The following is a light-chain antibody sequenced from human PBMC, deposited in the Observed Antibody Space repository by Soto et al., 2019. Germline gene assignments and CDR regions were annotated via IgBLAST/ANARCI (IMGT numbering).Light chain of an antibody. CDR3: SSYISSSTLEV. CDR1: SSDVSGYDF. V-gene: IGLV2-14*03. CDR2: DVT. Sequence: QSVLTQPASVPGSPGQSITISCTGTSSDVSGYDFVSWFQQHPGKAPKLMIYDVTNRPSGVSDRFSGSKSANTASLTISGLQAEDDADYYCSSYISSSTLEVFGTGTKVTVL. J-gene: IGLJ1*01.